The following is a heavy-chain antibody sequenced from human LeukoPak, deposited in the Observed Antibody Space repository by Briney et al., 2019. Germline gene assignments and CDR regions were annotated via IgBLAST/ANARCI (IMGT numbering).Heavy chain of an antibody. Sequence: ASVKLSCKASGYIFTDYFMQWVRHAPGQGLQWMGWINPKSGGTSYAQNFQGRVTLTRDTPISTAYMELSSLSSDDTAVYYCARDYELGKHGRAYEYFDSWGQGTLVTVSS. CDR3: ARDYELGKHGRAYEYFDS. D-gene: IGHD3-16*01. CDR1: GYIFTDYF. J-gene: IGHJ4*02. V-gene: IGHV1-2*02. CDR2: INPKSGGT.